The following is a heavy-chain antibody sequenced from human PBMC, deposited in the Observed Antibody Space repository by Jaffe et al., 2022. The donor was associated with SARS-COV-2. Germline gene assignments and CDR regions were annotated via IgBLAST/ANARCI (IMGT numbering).Heavy chain of an antibody. V-gene: IGHV3-30*04. J-gene: IGHJ4*02. D-gene: IGHD6-19*01. Sequence: QVQLVESGGGVVQPGRSLRLSCAASGFTFSSFDMHWVRQAPGRGLEWVAFISFHASNKSYADSVKGRFTISRDNSKDTLDLQMNSLRPEDTALYYCARGLEGGWDFDYWGQGTLVTVSS. CDR3: ARGLEGGWDFDY. CDR2: ISFHASNK. CDR1: GFTFSSFD.